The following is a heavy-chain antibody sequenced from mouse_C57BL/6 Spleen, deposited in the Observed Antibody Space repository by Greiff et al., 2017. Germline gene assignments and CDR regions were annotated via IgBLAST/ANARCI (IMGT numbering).Heavy chain of an antibody. CDR2: ISSGGDYI. V-gene: IGHV5-9-1*02. Sequence: EVMLVESGEGLVKPGGSLKLSCAASGFTFSSYAMSWVRQTPEKRLEWVAYISSGGDYIYYADTVKGRFTISRDNARNTLYLQMSSLKSEDTAMYYCTRERENGNSFSWFAYWGQGTLVTVSA. D-gene: IGHD2-1*01. CDR1: GFTFSSYA. J-gene: IGHJ3*01. CDR3: TRERENGNSFSWFAY.